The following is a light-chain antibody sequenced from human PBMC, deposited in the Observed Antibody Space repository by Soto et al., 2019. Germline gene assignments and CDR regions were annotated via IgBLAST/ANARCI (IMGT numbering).Light chain of an antibody. CDR3: QQYNDWART. CDR2: GAS. CDR1: QIVRSH. V-gene: IGKV3-15*01. Sequence: EVVMTQSPGTLSVSPGERVTLSCRDSQIVRSHLAWYQQKPGQAPSLLIFGASTRATGVSDRFSGGESGTEFTLTISSLQSEDVAVYLCQQYNDWARTFGGGTRGEIK. J-gene: IGKJ4*01.